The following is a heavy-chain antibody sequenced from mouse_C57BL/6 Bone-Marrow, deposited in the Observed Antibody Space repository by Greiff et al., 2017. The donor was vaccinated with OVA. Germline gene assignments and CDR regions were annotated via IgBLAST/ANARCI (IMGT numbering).Heavy chain of an antibody. Sequence: EVKLMESGPGLVKPSQSLSLTCSVTGYSITSGYYWNWIRQFPGNKLEWMGYISYDGSNNYNPSLKNRISITRDTSKNQFFLKLNSVTTEDTATYYCARLGLRYFDYWGQGTTLTVSS. V-gene: IGHV3-6*01. CDR2: ISYDGSN. CDR3: ARLGLRYFDY. D-gene: IGHD2-4*01. J-gene: IGHJ2*01. CDR1: GYSITSGYY.